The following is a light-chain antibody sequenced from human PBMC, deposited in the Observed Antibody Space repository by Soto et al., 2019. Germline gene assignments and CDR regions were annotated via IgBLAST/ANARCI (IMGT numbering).Light chain of an antibody. J-gene: IGKJ4*01. CDR3: QQYGSF. Sequence: EIVLTQSPGTLSLSPGERATLSCRASQSVSSSYLAWYQQKPGQAPRLLIYGASSRATGIPDRFSGSGSGTDFTLTISRLEPEYFAVYYCQQYGSFFGGGTKVEIK. CDR2: GAS. V-gene: IGKV3-20*01. CDR1: QSVSSSY.